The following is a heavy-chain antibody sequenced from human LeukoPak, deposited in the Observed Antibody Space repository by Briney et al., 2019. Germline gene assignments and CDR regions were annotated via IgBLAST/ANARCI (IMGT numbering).Heavy chain of an antibody. Sequence: AASVKVTCKASGYTFTSYYMHWVRQAPGQGLEWMGIINPSGGSTSYAQKFQGRVTMTRDMSTSTVYMELSSLRSEDTAVYYCAREYYYDGSGSDAFDIWGQGTMVTVSS. D-gene: IGHD3-22*01. J-gene: IGHJ3*02. CDR2: INPSGGST. CDR1: GYTFTSYY. V-gene: IGHV1-46*01. CDR3: AREYYYDGSGSDAFDI.